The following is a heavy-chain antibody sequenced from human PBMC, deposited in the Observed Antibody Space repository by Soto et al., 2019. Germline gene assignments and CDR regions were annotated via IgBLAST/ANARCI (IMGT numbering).Heavy chain of an antibody. CDR3: ARHISSFRYYYYAMDV. CDR2: IYPGDSDT. CDR1: GYTFTDYW. J-gene: IGHJ6*02. V-gene: IGHV5-51*01. Sequence: PGESLKISCKGSGYTFTDYWIGWVRQLPGKGLEWMGIIYPGDSDTRYSPSFQGHVTITVDKSTSTAYLQWNTLKASDTAMYYCARHISSFRYYYYAMDVWGQGTLVTVSS. D-gene: IGHD2-2*01.